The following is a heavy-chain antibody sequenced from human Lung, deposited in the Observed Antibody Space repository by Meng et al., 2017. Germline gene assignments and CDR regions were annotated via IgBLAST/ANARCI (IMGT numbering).Heavy chain of an antibody. D-gene: IGHD6-25*01. CDR1: GYNFPDYY. CDR3: ARDEDISAAGKLFGDY. V-gene: IGHV1-2*06. Sequence: QVQLVQSGAEVKKPGASVKVPCKPSGYNFPDYYIHWVRRAPGQGPEWMGRINPKSGDTHYAQKVQARVTMTGDTSISTAYMELSGLRSDDTAMYYCARDEDISAAGKLFGDYWGQGTLVTVSS. J-gene: IGHJ4*02. CDR2: INPKSGDT.